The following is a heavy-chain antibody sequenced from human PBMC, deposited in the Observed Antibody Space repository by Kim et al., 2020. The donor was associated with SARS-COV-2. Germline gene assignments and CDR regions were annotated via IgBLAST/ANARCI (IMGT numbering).Heavy chain of an antibody. CDR3: ARGAKLGYSSSWSLYYGMDV. CDR2: INHSGST. Sequence: SETLSLTCAVYGGSFSGYYWSWIRQPPGKGLEWIGEINHSGSTNYNPSLKSRVTISVDTSKNQFSLKLSSVTAADTAVYYCARGAKLGYSSSWSLYYGMDVWGQGTTVTVSS. CDR1: GGSFSGYY. D-gene: IGHD6-13*01. V-gene: IGHV4-34*01. J-gene: IGHJ6*02.